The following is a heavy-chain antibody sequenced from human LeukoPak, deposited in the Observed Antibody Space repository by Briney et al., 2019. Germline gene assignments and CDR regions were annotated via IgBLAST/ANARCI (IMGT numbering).Heavy chain of an antibody. Sequence: GGSLRLSCAASGFTFSSYSMNWVRQAPGKGLEWVSYISSSSSTIYYADSVKGRFTISRDNAKNSLYLQMNSLRAEDTAVYYCARSVRAIFGVVLSYYYFDYWGQGTLVTVSS. J-gene: IGHJ4*02. CDR2: ISSSSSTI. CDR1: GFTFSSYS. V-gene: IGHV3-48*01. CDR3: ARSVRAIFGVVLSYYYFDY. D-gene: IGHD3-3*01.